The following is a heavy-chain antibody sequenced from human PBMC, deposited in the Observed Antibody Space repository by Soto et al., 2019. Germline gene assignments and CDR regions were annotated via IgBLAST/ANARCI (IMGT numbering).Heavy chain of an antibody. J-gene: IGHJ5*02. CDR2: TYYRSKWYT. Sequence: SQTLSLTCAISGNSVPSNSAAWHWIRQSPSRGLEWLGRTYYRSKWYTDYAVSVKTRITISPDISKNQFSLQLNSVTPEDTAVYFCTFVYGSGIGGCFDPWAQGTLVTVSS. V-gene: IGHV6-1*01. CDR1: GNSVPSNSAA. D-gene: IGHD3-10*01. CDR3: TFVYGSGIGGCFDP.